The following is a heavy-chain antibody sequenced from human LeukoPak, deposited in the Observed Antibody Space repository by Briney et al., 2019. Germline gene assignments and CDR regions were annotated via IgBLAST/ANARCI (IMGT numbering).Heavy chain of an antibody. J-gene: IGHJ4*02. Sequence: SETLSLTCAVSGGSISSSNWWSWGRQPPGQGLEWIGEIYHSGSTNYDPSLKSRVTISVDKSKNQFSLKLSSVTAADTAVYYCARERRQLVFDYWGQGTLVTVSS. CDR2: IYHSGST. CDR3: ARERRQLVFDY. CDR1: GGSISSSNW. V-gene: IGHV4-4*02. D-gene: IGHD6-13*01.